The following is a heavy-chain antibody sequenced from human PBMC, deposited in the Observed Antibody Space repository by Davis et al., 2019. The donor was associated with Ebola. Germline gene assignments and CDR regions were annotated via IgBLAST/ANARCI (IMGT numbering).Heavy chain of an antibody. CDR3: ARGSWYPGLHYFDY. J-gene: IGHJ4*02. V-gene: IGHV4-34*01. CDR2: INHSGST. D-gene: IGHD6-13*01. CDR1: GGSFSGYY. Sequence: PSETLSLTCAVYGGSFSGYYWSWIRQPPGKGLEWIGEINHSGSTNYNPSLKSRVTISVDTSKNQFSLKLSSVTAADTAVYYRARGSWYPGLHYFDYWGQGTLVTVSS.